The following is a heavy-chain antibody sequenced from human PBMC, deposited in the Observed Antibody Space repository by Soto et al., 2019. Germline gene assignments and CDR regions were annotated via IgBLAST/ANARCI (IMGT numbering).Heavy chain of an antibody. CDR3: ASRFCASGYDYEGDYYYYYGMDV. D-gene: IGHD5-12*01. Sequence: QVQLVQSGAEVKKPGSSVKVSCKASGGTFSSYAISWVRQAPGQGLEWMGGIIPIFGTANYAQKFQGRVTITADESTSTAYMELSSMRSEDTAVYYCASRFCASGYDYEGDYYYYYGMDVWGQGTTVTVSS. J-gene: IGHJ6*02. CDR2: IIPIFGTA. V-gene: IGHV1-69*01. CDR1: GGTFSSYA.